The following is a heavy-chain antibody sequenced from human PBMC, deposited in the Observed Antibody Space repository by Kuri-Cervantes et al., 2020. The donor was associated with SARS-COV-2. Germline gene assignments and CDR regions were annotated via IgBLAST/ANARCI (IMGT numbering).Heavy chain of an antibody. V-gene: IGHV3-30*18. CDR3: AKDSARKRPFTIFGVVIRGFDY. CDR2: ISYDGSNK. J-gene: IGHJ4*02. Sequence: GESLKISCAASGFTFSSYGMHWVRQAPGKGLEWVAVISYDGSNKYYADSVKGRFTISRDNSKNTLYLQMNSLRAEDTAVYYCAKDSARKRPFTIFGVVIRGFDYWGQGTLVTVSS. CDR1: GFTFSSYG. D-gene: IGHD3-3*01.